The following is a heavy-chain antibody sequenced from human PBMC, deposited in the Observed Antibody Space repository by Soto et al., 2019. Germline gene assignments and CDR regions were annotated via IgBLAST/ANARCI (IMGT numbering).Heavy chain of an antibody. CDR3: ARGGHYGYFHY. J-gene: IGHJ1*01. D-gene: IGHD3-10*01. Sequence: PSETLSLTCTVSDGSVSSGSYYWNWIRQPPGKGLEWIGYIYHSGSTNYNPSLKSRLTISGDTSKNQVSLKLTSVTAADTAVYYCARGGHYGYFHYWGQGTLVTVSS. V-gene: IGHV4-61*01. CDR1: DGSVSSGSYY. CDR2: IYHSGST.